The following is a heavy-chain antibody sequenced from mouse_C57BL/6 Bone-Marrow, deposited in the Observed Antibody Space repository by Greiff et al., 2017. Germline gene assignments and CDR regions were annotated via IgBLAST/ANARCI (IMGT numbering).Heavy chain of an antibody. D-gene: IGHD2-5*01. CDR2: INPGSGGT. J-gene: IGHJ3*01. CDR1: GYAFTNYL. Sequence: QVQLQQSGAELVRPGTSVKVSCKASGYAFTNYLIEWVKQRPGLGLEWIGVINPGSGGTNYNEKFKGKATLTADKSSSTAYMQLSSLTSEDSAVYVCARRNYSNLAWFAYWGQGTLVTVSA. CDR3: ARRNYSNLAWFAY. V-gene: IGHV1-54*01.